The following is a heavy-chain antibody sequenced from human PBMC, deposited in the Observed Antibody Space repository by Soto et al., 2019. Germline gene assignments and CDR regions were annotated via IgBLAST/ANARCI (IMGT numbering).Heavy chain of an antibody. D-gene: IGHD6-13*01. CDR3: ARGYRIAHIPGWFDP. CDR2: IYYSGST. Sequence: SETLSLTCTVSGGSISSGGYYWSWIRQHPGKGLEWIGYIYYSGSTYYNPSLKSRVTISVDTSKNQFSLKLSSVTAADTAVYYCARGYRIAHIPGWFDPWGQGTLVTVSS. CDR1: GGSISSGGYY. J-gene: IGHJ5*02. V-gene: IGHV4-31*03.